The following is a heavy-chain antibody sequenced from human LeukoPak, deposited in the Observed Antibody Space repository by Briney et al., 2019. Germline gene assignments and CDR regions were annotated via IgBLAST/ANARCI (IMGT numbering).Heavy chain of an antibody. D-gene: IGHD3-22*01. CDR2: IYTSGST. Sequence: SQTLSLTCTVSGGSISSGSYYWSWIRQPAGKGLEWIGRIYTSGSTNYNPSLKSRVTMSVDTSKNQFSLKLSSVTAADTAVYYCAREPHYYDSSGYYRFDYWGQGTLVTVSS. J-gene: IGHJ4*02. V-gene: IGHV4-61*02. CDR1: GGSISSGSYY. CDR3: AREPHYYDSSGYYRFDY.